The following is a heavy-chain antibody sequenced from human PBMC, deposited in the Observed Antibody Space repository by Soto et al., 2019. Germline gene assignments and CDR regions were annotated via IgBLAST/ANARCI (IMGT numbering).Heavy chain of an antibody. CDR1: GYTFTSNS. D-gene: IGHD6-19*01. V-gene: IGHV1-18*04. CDR3: ARIRSASSGWLPDY. CDR2: INVYNGNT. Sequence: ASVKVSCKASGYTFTSNSIGWVRQAPGQGLEWMGWINVYNGNTKYAQQLQGRVTLTTDTPTSTAYMDLRSLRSDDTAVYYCARIRSASSGWLPDYGGKGTLGTVS. J-gene: IGHJ4*02.